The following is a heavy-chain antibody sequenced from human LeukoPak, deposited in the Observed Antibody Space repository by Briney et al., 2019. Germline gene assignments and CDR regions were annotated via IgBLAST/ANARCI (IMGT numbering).Heavy chain of an antibody. Sequence: ASVKVSCKASGYTFTSYAMHWVRQAPGQRLEWMGWINAGNGNTKYSQKFQGRVTITRDTSASTAYMELSSLRSEDTAVYYCARGTTVTMEPYYFDYWGQGTLVTVSS. CDR2: INAGNGNT. D-gene: IGHD4-17*01. CDR3: ARGTTVTMEPYYFDY. J-gene: IGHJ4*02. V-gene: IGHV1-3*01. CDR1: GYTFTSYA.